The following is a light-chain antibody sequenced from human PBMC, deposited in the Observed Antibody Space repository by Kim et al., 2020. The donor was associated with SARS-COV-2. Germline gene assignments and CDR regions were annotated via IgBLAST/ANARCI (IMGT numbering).Light chain of an antibody. CDR1: QGISSR. CDR2: AAS. Sequence: SALGDKVTITCRASQGISSRLAWFQQKPGKAPNLLIYAASTWQSGVPSRFSGSGSGTDFTLTISSLQPEDFATYYCQQANNFPLTFGGGTKVDIK. J-gene: IGKJ4*01. CDR3: QQANNFPLT. V-gene: IGKV1-12*01.